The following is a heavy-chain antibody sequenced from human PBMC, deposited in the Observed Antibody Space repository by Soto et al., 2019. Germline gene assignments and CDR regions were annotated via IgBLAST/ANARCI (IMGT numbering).Heavy chain of an antibody. V-gene: IGHV4-30-2*06. CDR2: ISPTGTT. D-gene: IGHD3-10*01. CDR1: GGSISRGGSS. J-gene: IGHJ6*02. CDR3: ARAPPGPSPRWVL. Sequence: QLQLRESGSGLVKTSETLSLTCTVSGGSISRGGSSWSWIRQSPEKGLESLGCISPTGTTYYHPSLKSGVTISVDTSRNQFSLNLTSVTAADTGVYFCARAPPGPSPRWVLWGQGTTVTVSS.